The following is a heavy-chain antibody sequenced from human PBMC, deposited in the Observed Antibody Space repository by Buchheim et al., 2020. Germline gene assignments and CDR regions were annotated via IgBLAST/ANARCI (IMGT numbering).Heavy chain of an antibody. D-gene: IGHD1-1*01. CDR2: TNPSDGFT. CDR3: ARAISGTRGSFDY. Sequence: QVQLVQSGAEVKKPGASVKVSCKASGYTFTSHYIHWVRQAPGQGLEWVGITNPSDGFTSYAQRFQGRVTMTREKARSTGYMELSSLRSDDTAVYYCARAISGTRGSFDYWGQGTL. V-gene: IGHV1-46*01. CDR1: GYTFTSHY. J-gene: IGHJ4*02.